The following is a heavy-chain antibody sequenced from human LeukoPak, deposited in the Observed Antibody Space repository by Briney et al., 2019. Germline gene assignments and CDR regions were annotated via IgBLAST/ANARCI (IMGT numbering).Heavy chain of an antibody. V-gene: IGHV1-2*02. J-gene: IGHJ3*02. Sequence: ASVKVSCKASGYTFTGYYMHWVRQAPGQGLEWMGWINPNSGGTNCAQKFQGRVTMTRDTSISTAYMELSRLRSDDTAVYYCARVPLRGAFDIWGQGTMVTVSS. CDR3: ARVPLRGAFDI. CDR1: GYTFTGYY. CDR2: INPNSGGT. D-gene: IGHD2-15*01.